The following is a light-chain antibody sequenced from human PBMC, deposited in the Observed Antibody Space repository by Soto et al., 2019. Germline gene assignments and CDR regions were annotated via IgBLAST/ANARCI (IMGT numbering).Light chain of an antibody. Sequence: QFVLTQPPSLSGSPGHSITISCTGTRSDVGGYNYVSWSQQHPGKAPQLIIYEVSNRPSGVSNRFSGSKSGNTASLTISGLQTEDEADYYCRSYTSSSTYVFGTGTKVTVL. CDR3: RSYTSSSTYV. V-gene: IGLV2-14*01. CDR1: RSDVGGYNY. J-gene: IGLJ1*01. CDR2: EVS.